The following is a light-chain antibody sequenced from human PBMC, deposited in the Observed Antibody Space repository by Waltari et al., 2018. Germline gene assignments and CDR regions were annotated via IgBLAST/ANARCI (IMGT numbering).Light chain of an antibody. CDR1: SSNIGSGYD. J-gene: IGLJ3*02. CDR3: QSYDSSLRGV. V-gene: IGLV1-40*01. CDR2: GNS. Sequence: QSVLTQPPSVSGAPGQRVTISCPGSSSNIGSGYDVHWYQQLPGPAPKLLIYGNSNRPSGVPDRFSGSKSGTSASLAITGLQAEDEADYYCQSYDSSLRGVFGGGTKLTVL.